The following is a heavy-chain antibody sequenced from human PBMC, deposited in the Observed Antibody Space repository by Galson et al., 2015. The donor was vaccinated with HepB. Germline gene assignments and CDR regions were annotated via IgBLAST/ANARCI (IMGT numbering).Heavy chain of an antibody. CDR1: GATISGGGYY. D-gene: IGHD2-15*01. J-gene: IGHJ4*02. V-gene: IGHV4-39*01. CDR2: LYETGKT. CDR3: ARQVAVAFGAKYFDY. Sequence: ETLSLTCSVAGATISGGGYYWARVPQPPGEGLEWIGDLYETGKTYYNLSRRVRVTRAADTSKTQFSLKLSCVTAADTAVYYCARQVAVAFGAKYFDYWGQGTLVTVSS.